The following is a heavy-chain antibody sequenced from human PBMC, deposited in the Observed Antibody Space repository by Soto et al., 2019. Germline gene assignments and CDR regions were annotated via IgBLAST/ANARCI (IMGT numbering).Heavy chain of an antibody. Sequence: SVKVSCKASGGTFSSYAISWVRQAPGQGLEWMGGIIPIFGTANYAQKFQGRVTITADKSTSTAYMELNSLKTEDSAVYYCTRLEYDVDVWGQGTTVTVSS. J-gene: IGHJ6*02. CDR1: GGTFSSYA. CDR2: IIPIFGTA. V-gene: IGHV1-69*06. CDR3: TRLEYDVDV.